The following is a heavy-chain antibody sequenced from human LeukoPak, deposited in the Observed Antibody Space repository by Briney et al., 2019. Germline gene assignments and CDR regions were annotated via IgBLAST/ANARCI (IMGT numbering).Heavy chain of an antibody. Sequence: SETLSLTCAVYGGSFSGYYWSWIRQPPGKGLGWIGEINHSGSTNYNPSLKSRVTISVDTSKNQFSLKLSSVTAADTAVYYCARARYNWNSNWFDPWGQGTLVTVSS. V-gene: IGHV4-34*01. CDR2: INHSGST. CDR3: ARARYNWNSNWFDP. D-gene: IGHD1-7*01. J-gene: IGHJ5*02. CDR1: GGSFSGYY.